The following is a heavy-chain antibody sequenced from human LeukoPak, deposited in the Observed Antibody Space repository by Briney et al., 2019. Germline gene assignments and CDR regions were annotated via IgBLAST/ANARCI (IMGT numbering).Heavy chain of an antibody. D-gene: IGHD3-3*01. CDR2: ISGSGGST. CDR1: GFTFSSYA. V-gene: IGHV3-23*01. CDR3: AKGDDFWSGYYKEGFDY. J-gene: IGHJ4*02. Sequence: PGGSLRLSCAASGFTFSSYAMSWVRQAPGKGLEWVSAISGSGGSTYYADSVKGRFTISRDNSKNTLYLQMNSLRAEDTAVYYCAKGDDFWSGYYKEGFDYWGQGTLVTVSS.